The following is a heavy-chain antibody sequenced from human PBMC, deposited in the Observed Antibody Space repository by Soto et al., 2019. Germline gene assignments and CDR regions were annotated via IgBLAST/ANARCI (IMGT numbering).Heavy chain of an antibody. D-gene: IGHD1-1*01. J-gene: IGHJ4*02. CDR3: ARGRYGDY. Sequence: QVHLVQSGAEVKKPGASVKVSCKASDYTFTSYGITWVRQAPGQGREWMGWISAHNGNTDYAQKLQGRVIVTRDTSTSTAYMELRSLRSDDTAVYYCARGRYGDYWGQGALVTVSS. V-gene: IGHV1-18*01. CDR2: ISAHNGNT. CDR1: DYTFTSYG.